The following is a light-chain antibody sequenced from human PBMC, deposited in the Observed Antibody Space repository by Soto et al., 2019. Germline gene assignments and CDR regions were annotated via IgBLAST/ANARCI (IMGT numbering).Light chain of an antibody. V-gene: IGLV1-44*01. J-gene: IGLJ2*01. CDR2: TNS. Sequence: QAVVTQPPSASGTPGQGIAISCSGSNSNIGTNTVSWYQQLPGTAPKTLIHTNSQRSSGVPDRFSGSKSGTSASLAISGLQSTDEAHYYCAAWDDNLNALVFGGGTKLTVL. CDR1: NSNIGTNT. CDR3: AAWDDNLNALV.